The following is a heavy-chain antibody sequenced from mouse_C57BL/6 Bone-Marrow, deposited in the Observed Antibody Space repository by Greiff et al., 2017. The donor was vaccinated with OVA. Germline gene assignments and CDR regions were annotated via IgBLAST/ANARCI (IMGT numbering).Heavy chain of an antibody. CDR3: ARDGRDYGYGEGPYYLDY. V-gene: IGHV3-6*01. D-gene: IGHD2-2*01. J-gene: IGHJ2*01. CDR1: GYSITSGYY. CDR2: ISYDGSN. Sequence: DVHLVESGPGLVKPSQSLSLTCSVTGYSITSGYYWNWIRQFPGNKLEWMGYISYDGSNNYNPSLKNRIPITRDTSKNQFFLKLNSVTTEDTATYYCARDGRDYGYGEGPYYLDYWGQGTTLTVSS.